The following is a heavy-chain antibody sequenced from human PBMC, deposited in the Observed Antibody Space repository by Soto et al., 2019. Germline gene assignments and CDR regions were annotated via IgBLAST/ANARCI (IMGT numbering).Heavy chain of an antibody. CDR1: GFSFSISP. V-gene: IGHV3-30-3*01. J-gene: IGHJ4*02. D-gene: IGHD7-27*01. CDR2: ISYDGTNK. Sequence: PGGSLSLSCAASGFSFSISPMHWVRQAPGKGPEWVALISYDGTNKFYADSVKGLFTISRDNSKSTLYLQVDSLRPEDAAVYYCARDPKTSGGQHWAFNYFDSWGQGTLVTVSS. CDR3: ARDPKTSGGQHWAFNYFDS.